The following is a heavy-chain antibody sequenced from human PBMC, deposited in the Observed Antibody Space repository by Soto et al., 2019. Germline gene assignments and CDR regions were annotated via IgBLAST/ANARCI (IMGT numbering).Heavy chain of an antibody. CDR3: GRESGETWDYEAS. J-gene: IGHJ5*02. Sequence: PSETLSLTCAVYGGSFNDYFWSWIRQTPGKGLEWIGEINLGGITKLKPSLRSRVTISLDTSKKQFSLRLRSVTAADTAVYHCGRESGETWDYEASWGQGTPVTVSS. V-gene: IGHV4-34*01. CDR2: INLGGIT. CDR1: GGSFNDYF. D-gene: IGHD1-7*01.